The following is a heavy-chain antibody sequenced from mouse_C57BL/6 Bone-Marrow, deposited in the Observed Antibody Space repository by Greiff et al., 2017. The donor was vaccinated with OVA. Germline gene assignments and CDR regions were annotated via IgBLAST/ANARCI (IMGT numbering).Heavy chain of an antibody. Sequence: FPSYWMHWVKQRPGRGLEWIGRIDPNSGGTKYNEKFKSKTTLTVDKPSSTAYMHLSSLTSEDSAVYYCARDYFDYWGQGTTLTVSS. V-gene: IGHV1-72*01. J-gene: IGHJ2*01. CDR1: FPSYW. CDR2: IDPNSGGT. CDR3: ARDYFDY.